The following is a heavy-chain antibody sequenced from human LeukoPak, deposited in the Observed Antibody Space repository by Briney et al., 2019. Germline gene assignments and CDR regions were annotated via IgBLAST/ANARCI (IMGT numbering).Heavy chain of an antibody. Sequence: PGGSLRLSCEASGFTFSSYGMHWVRQAPGKGLEWVAFIRFDGSDKHYADSVKGRFTISRDNSKNTLYLQMNSLRVEDTAVYYCAKKFDSSFDYWGQGTLVTVSS. V-gene: IGHV3-30*02. D-gene: IGHD2-15*01. CDR2: IRFDGSDK. CDR3: AKKFDSSFDY. J-gene: IGHJ4*02. CDR1: GFTFSSYG.